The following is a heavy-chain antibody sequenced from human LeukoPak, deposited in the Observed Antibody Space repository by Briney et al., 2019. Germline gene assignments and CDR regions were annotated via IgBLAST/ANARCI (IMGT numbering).Heavy chain of an antibody. CDR2: ISSSSSYI. V-gene: IGHV3-21*04. CDR1: GFTFSSYS. CDR3: AKDTRLYADY. J-gene: IGHJ4*02. Sequence: GGSLRLSCAASGFTFSSYSMNWVRQAPGKGLEWVSSISSSSSYIYYADSVKGRFTISRDNSKNTLYLQMNSLRAEDTAVYYCAKDTRLYADYWGQGTLVTVSS. D-gene: IGHD5/OR15-5a*01.